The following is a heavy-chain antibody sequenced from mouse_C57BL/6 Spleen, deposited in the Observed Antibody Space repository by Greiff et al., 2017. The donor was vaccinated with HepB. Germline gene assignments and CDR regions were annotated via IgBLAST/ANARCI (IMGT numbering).Heavy chain of an antibody. V-gene: IGHV1-18*01. CDR1: GYTFTDYN. CDR2: INPNNGGT. J-gene: IGHJ3*01. Sequence: EVQLQQSGPELVKPGASVKIPCKASGYTFTDYNMDWVKQSHGKSLEWIGDINPNNGGTIYNQKFKGKATLTVDKSSSTAYMERRSLTSEDTAVYYCAREEEHTWFAYWGQGTPVTVAA. CDR3: AREEEHTWFAY.